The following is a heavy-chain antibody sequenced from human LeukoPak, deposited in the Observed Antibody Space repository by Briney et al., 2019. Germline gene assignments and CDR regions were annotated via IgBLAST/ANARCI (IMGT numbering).Heavy chain of an antibody. J-gene: IGHJ4*02. CDR2: INPNTGGT. V-gene: IGHV1-2*02. D-gene: IGHD6-13*01. CDR3: PREYVADSSPLFDY. CDR1: GYSFIGCS. Sequence: ASVKVSCKASGYSFIGCSMHWVRQAPGQGLEWMGWINPNTGGTNYAQKFQGRVTMTRDTSISTAYMELSSLRSDDTAVYHCPREYVADSSPLFDYWGQGSLVTVSS.